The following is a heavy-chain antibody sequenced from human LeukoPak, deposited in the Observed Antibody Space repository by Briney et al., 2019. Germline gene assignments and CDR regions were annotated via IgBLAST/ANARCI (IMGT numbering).Heavy chain of an antibody. J-gene: IGHJ1*01. CDR3: ARDDGDSSGYPFFQH. V-gene: IGHV3-20*04. CDR2: INWNGGST. CDR1: GFSFGSYP. D-gene: IGHD3-22*01. Sequence: GGSLRLSCVVSGFSFGSYPMSWVRQAPGKGLEWVSGINWNGGSTGYADSVKGRFAISRDNAKNSLYLQMNSLRAEDTALYYCARDDGDSSGYPFFQHWGQGTLVTVSS.